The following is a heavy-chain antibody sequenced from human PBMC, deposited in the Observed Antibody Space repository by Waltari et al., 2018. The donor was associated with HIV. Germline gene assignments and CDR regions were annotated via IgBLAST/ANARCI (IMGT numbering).Heavy chain of an antibody. CDR3: ASWWDAFDI. CDR1: GFTFGSYE. Sequence: EVQLVESVGGLVQPGGSLRLSCSADGFTFGSYEMNWVRQVPGKGLEWVSYISSSGSTIYYADSVKGRFTISRDNAKNSLYLQMNSLRAEDTAVYYCASWWDAFDIWGQGTMVTVSS. D-gene: IGHD2-8*02. V-gene: IGHV3-48*03. CDR2: ISSSGSTI. J-gene: IGHJ3*02.